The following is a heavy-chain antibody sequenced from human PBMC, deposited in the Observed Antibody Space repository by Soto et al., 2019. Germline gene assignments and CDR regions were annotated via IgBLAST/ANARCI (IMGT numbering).Heavy chain of an antibody. D-gene: IGHD3-9*01. J-gene: IGHJ3*02. CDR3: AVGLRYFDWSSGAFDI. CDR1: GFTFSNAW. V-gene: IGHV3-7*03. CDR2: IKQDGSEK. Sequence: GGSLRLXCAASGFTFSNAWMNWVRQAPGKGLEWVANIKQDGSEKHYVDSVKGRFTISRDNAKNSLYLQINSLRAEDTALYYCAVGLRYFDWSSGAFDIWGQGTMVTVSS.